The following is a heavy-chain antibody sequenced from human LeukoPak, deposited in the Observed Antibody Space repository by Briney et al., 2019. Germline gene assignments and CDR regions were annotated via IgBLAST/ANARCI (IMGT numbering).Heavy chain of an antibody. CDR3: ARHPTALVSYGFDP. CDR2: IYYSGST. CDR1: GGSFSNYY. V-gene: IGHV4-59*08. D-gene: IGHD5-18*01. J-gene: IGHJ5*02. Sequence: SSETLSLTCTVSGGSFSNYYWSWIRQPPGKGLEWIGYIYYSGSTNYNPSLKSRVTISVDTSKNQLSLNLSSVTAADTALYYCARHPTALVSYGFDPWGQGTLVTVSS.